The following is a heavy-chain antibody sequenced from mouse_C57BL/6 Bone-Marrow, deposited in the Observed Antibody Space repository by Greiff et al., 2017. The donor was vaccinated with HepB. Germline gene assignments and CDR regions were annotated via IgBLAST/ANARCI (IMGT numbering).Heavy chain of an antibody. D-gene: IGHD4-1*01. CDR2: IDPANGNT. Sequence: SGAELVKPGASVKLSCTASGFNIKDTYMNWVKQRPEQGLEWIGRIDPANGNTKYDPKFQGKATITADTSSNTAYLQLSSLTSEDTAVYYCARGLGKDYWGQGTTLTVSS. CDR1: GFNIKDTY. J-gene: IGHJ2*01. V-gene: IGHV14-3*02. CDR3: ARGLGKDY.